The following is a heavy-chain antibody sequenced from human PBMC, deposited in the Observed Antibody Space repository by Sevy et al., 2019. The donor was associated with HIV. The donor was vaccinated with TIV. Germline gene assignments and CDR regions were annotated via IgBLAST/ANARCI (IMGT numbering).Heavy chain of an antibody. D-gene: IGHD2-15*01. V-gene: IGHV4-59*12. Sequence: SENLSLTCTVSSGSISRYYWTWIRQPPGKGLEYIAYIYYDGSSSYNPSLKSRVTISVDTSKNQISLKLSSVTAADTAVYYCAVGYCSGGGCPYFDYWGQGTRVTVS. CDR1: SGSISRYY. CDR2: IYYDGSS. J-gene: IGHJ4*02. CDR3: AVGYCSGGGCPYFDY.